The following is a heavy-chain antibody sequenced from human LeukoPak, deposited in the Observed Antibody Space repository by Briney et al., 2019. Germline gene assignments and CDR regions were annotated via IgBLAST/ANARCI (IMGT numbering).Heavy chain of an antibody. CDR2: IIPILGTA. CDR1: GGNFSSYA. Sequence: SVKCSCKASGGNFSSYAISWVRQAPGQGIEWMGGIIPILGTANYAQTCPGRVTITTDQSTSTAYRELSSLRSEDTAVYYCARASAPVCSSSTSCYRVYFQHWGQGTLVTVSS. V-gene: IGHV1-69*05. CDR3: ARASAPVCSSSTSCYRVYFQH. D-gene: IGHD2-2*01. J-gene: IGHJ1*01.